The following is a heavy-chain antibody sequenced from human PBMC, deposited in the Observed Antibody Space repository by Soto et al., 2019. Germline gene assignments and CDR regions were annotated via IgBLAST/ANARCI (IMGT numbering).Heavy chain of an antibody. D-gene: IGHD3-10*01. CDR1: GFTFSTYG. J-gene: IGHJ5*02. Sequence: LRLSCAASGFTFSTYGMHWVRQAPGKGLEWVAVISYDGNNKYYADSVKGRFTISRDNSKNTLYLQMNSLRAEDTAVYYCAKRAYGRYNWFDPWGRGTLVTVSS. CDR3: AKRAYGRYNWFDP. CDR2: ISYDGNNK. V-gene: IGHV3-30*18.